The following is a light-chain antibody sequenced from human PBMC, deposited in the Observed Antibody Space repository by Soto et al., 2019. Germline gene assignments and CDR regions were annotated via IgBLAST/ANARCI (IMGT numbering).Light chain of an antibody. CDR1: QSVSSGY. CDR3: QQYGSSPWT. CDR2: GAS. Sequence: IVLTQSPGTLSLSPEERATLSCRASQSVSSGYLAWYQQKLGQAPRLLIYGASSRATGIPDRFSGSGSGTDFTLTISRLEPEDIAVFYCQQYGSSPWTFGQGTKVDIK. J-gene: IGKJ1*01. V-gene: IGKV3-20*01.